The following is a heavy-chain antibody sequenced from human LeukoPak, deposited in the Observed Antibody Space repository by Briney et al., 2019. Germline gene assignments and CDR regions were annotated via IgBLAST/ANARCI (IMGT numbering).Heavy chain of an antibody. CDR3: ARPRDGTTGWYGLDY. J-gene: IGHJ4*02. CDR1: GFTFSLYW. V-gene: IGHV3-7*01. CDR2: MKPDGSQK. Sequence: PGGSLRLSCAASGFTFSLYWMTWVRQAPGKGLEWVANMKPDGSQKYYVDSVKGRFTISRDDAKNSLYLQMNSLRVDDTAVYYCARPRDGTTGWYGLDYWGQGTLVTVSS. D-gene: IGHD6-19*01.